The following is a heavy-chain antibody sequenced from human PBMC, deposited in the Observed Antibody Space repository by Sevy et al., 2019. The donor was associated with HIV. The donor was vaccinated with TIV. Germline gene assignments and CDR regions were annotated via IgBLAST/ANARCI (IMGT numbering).Heavy chain of an antibody. CDR3: ARGSKSIAARLDYYYYGMDV. J-gene: IGHJ6*02. V-gene: IGHV1-69*13. CDR2: IIPIFGTA. CDR1: GGTFSSYA. D-gene: IGHD6-6*01. Sequence: ASVKDSCKASGGTFSSYAISWVRQAPGQGLEWMGGIIPIFGTANYTQKFQGRVTITADESTSTAYMELSSLRSEDTAVYYCARGSKSIAARLDYYYYGMDVWGQGTTVTVSS.